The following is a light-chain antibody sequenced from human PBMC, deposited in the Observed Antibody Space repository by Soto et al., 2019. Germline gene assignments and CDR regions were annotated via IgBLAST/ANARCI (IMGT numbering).Light chain of an antibody. J-gene: IGLJ2*01. V-gene: IGLV4-69*01. CDR1: SGHGNYV. CDR3: QTWAAGIVV. CDR2: VKSDGSH. Sequence: QPVLTQSPSASASLGASVKLTCTLSSGHGNYVIAWHQQQPEKGPRYLMKVKSDGSHNKGDGIPDRFSGSSSGAERYLAISSLQSEDEADYYCQTWAAGIVVFGGGTKLTVL.